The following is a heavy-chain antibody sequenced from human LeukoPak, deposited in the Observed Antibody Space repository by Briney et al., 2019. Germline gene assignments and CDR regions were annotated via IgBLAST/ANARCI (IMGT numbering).Heavy chain of an antibody. V-gene: IGHV4-4*07. Sequence: SETLSLTCTASGGSISSYFWSWIRQPAGKGLEWIGRIYTSGSTNYNPSLKSRVTMSVDTSKNQFSLKLSSVTAADTAVYYCARDYCSGGSCYLSPDAFDIWGRGTMVTVSS. D-gene: IGHD2-15*01. J-gene: IGHJ3*02. CDR2: IYTSGST. CDR3: ARDYCSGGSCYLSPDAFDI. CDR1: GGSISSYF.